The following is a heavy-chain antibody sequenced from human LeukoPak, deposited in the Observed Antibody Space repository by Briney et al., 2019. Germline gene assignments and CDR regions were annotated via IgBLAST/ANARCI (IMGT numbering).Heavy chain of an antibody. CDR3: ARLMGERSLFDY. Sequence: SGGSLRLSCAASGFTFSSCWMTWVRQAPGKGLEWVANIKQDGNEKYYVDSVKGRFSISRDNAKNSVYLQMNSLRAEDTAVYYCARLMGERSLFDYWGQGVLGTVSS. D-gene: IGHD1-26*01. V-gene: IGHV3-7*02. CDR1: GFTFSSCW. J-gene: IGHJ4*02. CDR2: IKQDGNEK.